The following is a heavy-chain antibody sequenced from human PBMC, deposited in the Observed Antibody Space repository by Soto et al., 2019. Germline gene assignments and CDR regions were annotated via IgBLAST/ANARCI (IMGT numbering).Heavy chain of an antibody. CDR3: ARDETSGQHPYYGMDV. D-gene: IGHD3-10*01. CDR2: IIPIFGTA. V-gene: IGHV1-69*01. CDR1: GGTFSSYA. J-gene: IGHJ6*02. Sequence: QVQLVQSGAEVKKPGSSVKVSCKASGGTFSSYAISWVRQAPGQGREWMGGIIPIFGTANYAQKFQGRVTITADESTSTAYMELSSLRSEDTAVYYCARDETSGQHPYYGMDVWGQGTTVTVSS.